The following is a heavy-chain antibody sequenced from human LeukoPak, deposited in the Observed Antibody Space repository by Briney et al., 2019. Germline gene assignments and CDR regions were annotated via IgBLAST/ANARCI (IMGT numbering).Heavy chain of an antibody. CDR1: GYTFTSYA. Sequence: ASVKVSCKASGYTFTSYAMHWVRQAPGQRLEWMGWINAGNGNTKYSQKFQGRVTITRDTSASTAYMELSSLRSEDTAVYYCASLGIAAAGLDYWGQGTLVTVSS. V-gene: IGHV1-3*01. CDR2: INAGNGNT. J-gene: IGHJ4*02. D-gene: IGHD6-13*01. CDR3: ASLGIAAAGLDY.